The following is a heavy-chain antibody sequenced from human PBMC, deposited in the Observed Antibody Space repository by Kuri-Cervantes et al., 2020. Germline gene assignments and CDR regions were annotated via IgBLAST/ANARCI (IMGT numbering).Heavy chain of an antibody. CDR3: ARGPHYGDYVVFNAFDI. J-gene: IGHJ3*02. CDR2: IIPIFGTA. D-gene: IGHD4-17*01. V-gene: IGHV1-69*06. Sequence: SVKVSCKVSGYTLTELSMHWVRQAPGKGLEWMGGIIPIFGTANYAQKFQGRVTITADKSTSTAYMELSSLRSEDTAVYYCARGPHYGDYVVFNAFDIWGQGTMVTVSS. CDR1: GYTLTELS.